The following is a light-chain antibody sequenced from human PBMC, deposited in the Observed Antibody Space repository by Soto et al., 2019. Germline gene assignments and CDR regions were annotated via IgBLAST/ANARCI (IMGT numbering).Light chain of an antibody. CDR2: AAA. CDR1: QGMNDH. J-gene: IGKJ1*01. CDR3: QQLNIWPQT. V-gene: IGKV1-9*01. Sequence: VQLTLSLSVLSAXVGDXVTIXXRASQGMNDHLAWYQQKPGKAPNLPIYAAATLQSGVPSRFSGSGSGTEFTLTTSSLLPEDFAAYYCQQLNIWPQTFGQGTKVDIK.